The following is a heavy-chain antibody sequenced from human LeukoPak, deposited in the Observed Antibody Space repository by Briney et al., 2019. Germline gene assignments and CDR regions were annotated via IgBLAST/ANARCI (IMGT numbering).Heavy chain of an antibody. D-gene: IGHD6-19*01. CDR1: GFSVSSYG. J-gene: IGHJ4*02. V-gene: IGHV3-23*01. CDR2: INLNGDTK. Sequence: GGSLRLSCAVSGFSVSSYGMSWVRQAPGKGLEWISAINLNGDTKYYADSVKGRFTISRDHSENTLYLQMNSLRTEDTAVCYCAQGYSSGWFPNRGQGSLVSVSS. CDR3: AQGYSSGWFPN.